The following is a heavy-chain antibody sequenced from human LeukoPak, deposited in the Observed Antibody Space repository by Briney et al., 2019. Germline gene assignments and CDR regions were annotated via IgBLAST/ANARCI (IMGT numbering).Heavy chain of an antibody. CDR2: IYTSGST. V-gene: IGHV4-61*02. D-gene: IGHD2-21*02. CDR3: ARIYCGGDCRGYYYHYYMDV. Sequence: SQTLSLTSTVSGGSISSGSYYWSWIRQPAGKGLEWIGRIYTSGSTKYNPSLKSRVTISVDTSKNQFSLKLSSVTAADTAVYYCARIYCGGDCRGYYYHYYMDVWGKGTTVTISS. J-gene: IGHJ6*03. CDR1: GGSISSGSYY.